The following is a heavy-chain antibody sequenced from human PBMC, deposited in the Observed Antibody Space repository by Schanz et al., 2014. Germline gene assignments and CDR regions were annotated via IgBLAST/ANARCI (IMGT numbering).Heavy chain of an antibody. CDR2: IKLDGSEK. CDR3: AKYGTGKGVSFEY. V-gene: IGHV3-7*01. D-gene: IGHD1-26*01. CDR1: GFTFSGYW. J-gene: IGHJ4*02. Sequence: VQLVESGGGLVQPGGSLRLSCAASGFTFSGYWMSWVRQAPGEGLVWVANIKLDGSEKYYVDSVKGRFTISRDNAKNSLYLQMNSLTAEDTAVYYCAKYGTGKGVSFEYWGQGTLVTVSS.